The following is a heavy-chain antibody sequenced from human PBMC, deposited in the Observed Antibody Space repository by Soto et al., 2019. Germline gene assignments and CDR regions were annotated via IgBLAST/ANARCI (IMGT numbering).Heavy chain of an antibody. J-gene: IGHJ3*01. V-gene: IGHV3-48*03. CDR3: ASVGRVFCMRTCCYTDGFDL. D-gene: IGHD2-15*01. CDR1: GFTFSLYH. Sequence: QLVESGGGLVQPGGSLRLSCAASGFTFSLYHMNWVRQAPGKGLEWLSYISPSNTTIYYADSVKGRFTIFRDNGKDSLDLQRYGLRYDDTAVYYCASVGRVFCMRTCCYTDGFDLWGQGTVGSGST. CDR2: ISPSNTTI.